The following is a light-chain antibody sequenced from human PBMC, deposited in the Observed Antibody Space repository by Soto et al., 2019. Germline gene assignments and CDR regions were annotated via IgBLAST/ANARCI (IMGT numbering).Light chain of an antibody. CDR1: QDIRNF. CDR3: QKYSSVPV. J-gene: IGKJ3*01. Sequence: DLQMTQSPTSLSASVGDRVTITCRASQDIRNFVAWYQQKPGKAPKLMIYAASTLQTGVPSRFSGSGSGTDFTLTINSLQPEDVATYSCQKYSSVPVFGPGTKVELK. V-gene: IGKV1-27*01. CDR2: AAS.